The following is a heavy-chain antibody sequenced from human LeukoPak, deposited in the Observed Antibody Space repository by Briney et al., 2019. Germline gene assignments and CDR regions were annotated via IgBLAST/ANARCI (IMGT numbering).Heavy chain of an antibody. J-gene: IGHJ4*02. CDR2: INHSGST. V-gene: IGHV4-34*01. D-gene: IGHD6-6*01. CDR1: GGSFSDYY. CDR3: AGSIAARLDY. Sequence: SETLSPTCAVYGGSFSDYYWSWIRQPPGKGLEWIGEINHSGSTNYNPSLKSRVTISVDTSKNQFSLKLSSVTAADTAVYYCAGSIAARLDYWGQGTLVTVSS.